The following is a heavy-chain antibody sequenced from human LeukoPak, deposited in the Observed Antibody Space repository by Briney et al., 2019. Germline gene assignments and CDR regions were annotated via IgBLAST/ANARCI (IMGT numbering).Heavy chain of an antibody. J-gene: IGHJ4*02. CDR2: IYYSGST. CDR3: AKHEQRRLVGGSFDY. Sequence: PSETLSLTCTVSGGSISSYYWSWIRQPPGKGLEWIGYIYYSGSTNYNPSLKSRVTISVDTSKNQFSLKLSSVTAADTAVYYCAKHEQRRLVGGSFDYWGQGTLVTVSS. D-gene: IGHD6-13*01. CDR1: GGSISSYY. V-gene: IGHV4-59*08.